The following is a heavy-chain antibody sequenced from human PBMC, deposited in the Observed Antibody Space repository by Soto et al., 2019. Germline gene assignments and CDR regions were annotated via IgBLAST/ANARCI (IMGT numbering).Heavy chain of an antibody. Sequence: PSETLSLTCAVSGGSISSSNWWSWVRQPPGKGLEWIGEIYHSGSTNYNPSLKSRVTISVVKSKNQFSLKLSSVTAADTAVYYCARDVGIEVAAETLKTDYWGQGNLVTVSS. J-gene: IGHJ4*02. CDR3: ARDVGIEVAAETLKTDY. D-gene: IGHD6-19*01. CDR2: IYHSGST. CDR1: GGSISSSNW. V-gene: IGHV4-4*02.